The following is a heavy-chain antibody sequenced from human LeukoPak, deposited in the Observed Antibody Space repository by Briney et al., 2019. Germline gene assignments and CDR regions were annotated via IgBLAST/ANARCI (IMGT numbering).Heavy chain of an antibody. V-gene: IGHV2-70*04. CDR2: LDWDDDK. CDR1: GFSLTTGGMR. D-gene: IGHD1-26*01. Sequence: SGPTLVNPTQTLTLTCTFSGFSLTTGGMRVSWIRQPPGKALEWLARLDWDDDKFYSPSLKTRLTISKDTSKNQVVLTMTNMDPVDTATYYCARISPEAYSGSYPFDYWGQGTLVTVSS. J-gene: IGHJ4*02. CDR3: ARISPEAYSGSYPFDY.